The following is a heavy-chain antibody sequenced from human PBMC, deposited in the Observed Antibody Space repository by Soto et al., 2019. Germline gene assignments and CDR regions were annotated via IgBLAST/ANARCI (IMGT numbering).Heavy chain of an antibody. Sequence: ETLSLTCAVYGGSFSGYYWSWIRQPPGKGLEWIGEINHSGSTNYNPSLKSRVTISVDTTKDQFSLKLSSVTAADTAVYYCARGETHSSGWEYFDYWGQGTLVTVSS. D-gene: IGHD6-19*01. CDR1: GGSFSGYY. J-gene: IGHJ4*02. CDR2: INHSGST. V-gene: IGHV4-34*01. CDR3: ARGETHSSGWEYFDY.